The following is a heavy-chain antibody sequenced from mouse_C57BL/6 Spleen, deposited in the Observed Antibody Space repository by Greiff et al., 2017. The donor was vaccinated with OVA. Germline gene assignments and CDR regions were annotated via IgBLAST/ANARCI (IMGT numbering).Heavy chain of an antibody. CDR3: ARLGYYGSSPWFAY. J-gene: IGHJ3*01. CDR1: GYAFSSSW. Sequence: QVQLQQSGPELVKPGASVKISCKASGYAFSSSWMNWVKQRPGKGLEWIGRIYPGDGDTNYNGKFKGKATLTAEKSSSTAYMQLSSLTSEDSAVYFCARLGYYGSSPWFAYWGQGTLVTVSA. V-gene: IGHV1-82*01. CDR2: IYPGDGDT. D-gene: IGHD1-1*01.